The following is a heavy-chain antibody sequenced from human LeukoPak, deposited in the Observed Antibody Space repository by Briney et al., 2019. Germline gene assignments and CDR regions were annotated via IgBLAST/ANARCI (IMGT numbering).Heavy chain of an antibody. CDR2: INHSGST. CDR1: GGSISSSSYY. D-gene: IGHD3-22*01. CDR3: ALIMNYDSSAPGGAFDI. V-gene: IGHV4-39*07. J-gene: IGHJ3*02. Sequence: SETLSLTCTVSGGSISSSSYYWSWIRQPPGKGLEWIGEINHSGSTNYNPSLKSRVTISVDTSKNQFSLKLSSVTAADTAVYYCALIMNYDSSAPGGAFDIWGQGTMVTVSS.